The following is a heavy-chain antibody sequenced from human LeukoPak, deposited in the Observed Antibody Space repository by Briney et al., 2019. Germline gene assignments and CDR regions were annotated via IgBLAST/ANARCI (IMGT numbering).Heavy chain of an antibody. D-gene: IGHD6-19*01. CDR3: GKTTTGYSSGRYPGWPVDY. V-gene: IGHV3-74*01. CDR2: INSDGTTT. J-gene: IGHJ4*02. Sequence: PGGSLRLSCASSAFNFTAYWMHWVRQDPRQGLLWVARINSDGTTTNYADSVKGRFTISRDNSKNTVYLQMDSLRVEDTAVYYCGKTTTGYSSGRYPGWPVDYWGQGTLVTVSS. CDR1: AFNFTAYW.